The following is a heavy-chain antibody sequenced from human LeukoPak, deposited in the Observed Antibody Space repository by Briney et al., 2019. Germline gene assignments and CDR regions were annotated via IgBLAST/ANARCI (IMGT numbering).Heavy chain of an antibody. CDR3: AGVY. V-gene: IGHV3-7*01. J-gene: IGHJ4*02. CDR1: GFTFRSYW. CDR2: IKPDGSEK. Sequence: PGGSLRLSCAASGFTFRSYWMSWLRQAPGKGLEWVANIKPDGSEKYYVDSVKGLFTISRDNPQNSLYLQMNSLRAEDTAVYYCAGVYWGQGTLVTVSS.